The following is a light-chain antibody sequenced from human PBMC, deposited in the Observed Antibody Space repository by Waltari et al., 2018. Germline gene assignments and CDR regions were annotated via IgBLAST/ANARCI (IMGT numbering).Light chain of an antibody. CDR2: NNS. CDR1: NIGSKR. V-gene: IGLV3-21*04. CDR3: QVWDHSGIDTYV. J-gene: IGLJ1*01. Sequence: SYVLTQPPSVSVAPGKTARVTCGGHNIGSKRVHWYQQRPGQAPVLVISNNSYRPSWIPGRFSGSNSENTATLTISRVEAGDEADYYCQVWDHSGIDTYVFGAGTKVTVL.